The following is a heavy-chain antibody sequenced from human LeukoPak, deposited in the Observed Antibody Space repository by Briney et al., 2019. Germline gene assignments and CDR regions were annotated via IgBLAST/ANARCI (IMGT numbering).Heavy chain of an antibody. CDR1: SYSISSGYY. J-gene: IGHJ6*03. Sequence: SETLSLTCAVSSYSISSGYYWGWIRQPPGKGLEWIGSIYYSGSTYYNPSLKSRVTISVDTSKNQFSLKLSSVTAADTAVYYCARHEQQLVWVDYYYYMDVWGKGTTVTVSS. CDR2: IYYSGST. D-gene: IGHD6-6*01. CDR3: ARHEQQLVWVDYYYYMDV. V-gene: IGHV4-38-2*01.